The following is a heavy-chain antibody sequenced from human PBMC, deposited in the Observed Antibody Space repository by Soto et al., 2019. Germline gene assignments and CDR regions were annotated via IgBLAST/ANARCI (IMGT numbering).Heavy chain of an antibody. J-gene: IGHJ4*02. D-gene: IGHD2-15*01. CDR1: GFTFSSYG. CDR2: ISYDGSNK. Sequence: QVQLVESGGGVVQPGRSLRLSCAASGFTFSSYGMHWVSQAPGKGLEWVAVISYDGSNKYYADSVKGRFTISRDNSKNTLYLQMTSLRAEDTAVYYFANETYSGPLDYWGQGTLVTVSS. V-gene: IGHV3-30*18. CDR3: ANETYSGPLDY.